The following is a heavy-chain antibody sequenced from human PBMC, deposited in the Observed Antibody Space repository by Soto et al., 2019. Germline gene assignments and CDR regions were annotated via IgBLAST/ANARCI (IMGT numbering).Heavy chain of an antibody. J-gene: IGHJ4*02. V-gene: IGHV3-30*18. Sequence: GGSLRLSCAASGFTFSTYGMHWVRQAPGKGLEWVAAMSYDGTKQYYVDSVKGRFTISRDNSRNTLFLQLNSLRDEDTAVYYCAKEYGSTWIDHWGQGAPVTVSS. D-gene: IGHD6-13*01. CDR1: GFTFSTYG. CDR3: AKEYGSTWIDH. CDR2: MSYDGTKQ.